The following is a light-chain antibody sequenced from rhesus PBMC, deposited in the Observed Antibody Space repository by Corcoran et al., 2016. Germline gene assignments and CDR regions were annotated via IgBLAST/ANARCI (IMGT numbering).Light chain of an antibody. J-gene: IGKJ4*01. V-gene: IGKV1S16*01. CDR1: EDISNY. Sequence: DIQMTQSPSSLSPSVGDTVTITCRASEDISNYLVWYQQKPGKAPRPLIYSASSLGSGVPSRFSGSRFGTYFTLTITSLQPEDFATYYCQQHYTFPLTFGGGTKVEIK. CDR3: QQHYTFPLT. CDR2: SAS.